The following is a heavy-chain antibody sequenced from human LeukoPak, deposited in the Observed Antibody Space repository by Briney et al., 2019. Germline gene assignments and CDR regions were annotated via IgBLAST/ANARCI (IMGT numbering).Heavy chain of an antibody. CDR2: INHSGST. Sequence: SETLSLTCAVYGGSFSGYYWSWIRQPPGKGLEWIGEINHSGSTNYNPSLKSRVTISVDTSKNQFSLKLSSVTAADTAVYYCARALTTVTTSTTFDYRGQGTLVTVSS. J-gene: IGHJ4*02. CDR1: GGSFSGYY. V-gene: IGHV4-34*01. CDR3: ARALTTVTTSTTFDY. D-gene: IGHD4-17*01.